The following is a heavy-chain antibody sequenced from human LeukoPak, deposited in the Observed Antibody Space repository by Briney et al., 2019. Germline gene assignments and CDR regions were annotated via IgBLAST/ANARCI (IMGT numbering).Heavy chain of an antibody. CDR3: ATDQEQLAIAFGY. Sequence: ASVKVSFKGSGCTFSSYDISWVRQATRQGLEWMGWMNPNSGNTGYAQNFQGRVTMTRDKSTSTVYMGLSSLRSDDTAVYYCATDQEQLAIAFGYWGQGTLVTVSS. V-gene: IGHV1-8*01. CDR1: GCTFSSYD. D-gene: IGHD6-13*01. CDR2: MNPNSGNT. J-gene: IGHJ4*02.